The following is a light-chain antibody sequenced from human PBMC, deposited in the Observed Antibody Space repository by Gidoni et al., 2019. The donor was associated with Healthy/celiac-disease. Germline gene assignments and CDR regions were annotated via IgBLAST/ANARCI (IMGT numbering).Light chain of an antibody. CDR1: SLRSYY. V-gene: IGLV3-19*01. CDR2: GKN. Sequence: SSLTQDPAVSVAFGQTVRITCQGDSLRSYYASWYQQKPGQAPVLVIYGKNNRPSGIPDRFSGSSSGNTASLTITGAQAEDEADYYCNSRDSSGNHRVVFGGGTKLTVL. CDR3: NSRDSSGNHRVV. J-gene: IGLJ2*01.